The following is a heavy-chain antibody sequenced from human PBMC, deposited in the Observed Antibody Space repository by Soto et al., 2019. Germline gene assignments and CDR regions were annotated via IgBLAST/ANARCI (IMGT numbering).Heavy chain of an antibody. CDR2: ISYDGSNK. CDR3: AREVSRYNWKVGYYYGMDV. CDR1: GFTFSSYA. D-gene: IGHD1-20*01. J-gene: IGHJ6*02. Sequence: QVQLVESGGGVVQPGRSLRLSCAASGFTFSSYATHWVRQAPGKGLEWVAVISYDGSNKYYADSVKGRFTISRDNSKNTLYLQMNSLRAEDTAVYYCAREVSRYNWKVGYYYGMDVWGQGTTVTVSS. V-gene: IGHV3-30-3*01.